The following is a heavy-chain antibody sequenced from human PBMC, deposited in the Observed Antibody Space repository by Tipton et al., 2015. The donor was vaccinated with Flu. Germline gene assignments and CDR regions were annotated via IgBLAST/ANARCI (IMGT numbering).Heavy chain of an antibody. Sequence: LSLTCAASGFTFSAYGMNWVRQAPGQGLEWLSYISSSGDDIYYGDSVKGRFSISRDNAKNSLFLQMNSLRAEDTALYYCARVWDSSGYYYDLGWGQGTLVTVSS. D-gene: IGHD3-22*01. V-gene: IGHV3-48*03. CDR1: GFTFSAYG. J-gene: IGHJ4*02. CDR2: ISSSGDDI. CDR3: ARVWDSSGYYYDLG.